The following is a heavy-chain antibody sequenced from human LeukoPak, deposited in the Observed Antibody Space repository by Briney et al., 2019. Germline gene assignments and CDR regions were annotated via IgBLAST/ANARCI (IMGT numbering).Heavy chain of an antibody. J-gene: IGHJ4*02. CDR3: ARAGAYRPTFFGVVRPYYFDY. Sequence: SVKVSCKASGGTFSSYAISWVRQAPGQGLEWMGGIIPIFGTANYAQKFQGRVTITADESTSTAYMELSSLRSEDTAVYYCARAGAYRPTFFGVVRPYYFDYWGQGTLVTVSS. D-gene: IGHD3-3*01. V-gene: IGHV1-69*01. CDR1: GGTFSSYA. CDR2: IIPIFGTA.